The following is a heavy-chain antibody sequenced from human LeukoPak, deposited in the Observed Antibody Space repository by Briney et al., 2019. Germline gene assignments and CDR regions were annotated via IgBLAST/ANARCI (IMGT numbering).Heavy chain of an antibody. Sequence: PSETLSLTCTVSGGSISSYYWSWIRQPAGKGLEWIGRIYTSGSTNYNPSLKSRVTMSVDTSKNQFSLKLSSVTAADTAVYYCAREGVILRNDEVWYFDYWGQGTLVTVSS. CDR3: AREGVILRNDEVWYFDY. D-gene: IGHD1-1*01. CDR1: GGSISSYY. CDR2: IYTSGST. V-gene: IGHV4-4*07. J-gene: IGHJ4*02.